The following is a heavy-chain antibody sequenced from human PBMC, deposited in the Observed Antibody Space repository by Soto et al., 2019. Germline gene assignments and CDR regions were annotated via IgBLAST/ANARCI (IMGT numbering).Heavy chain of an antibody. J-gene: IGHJ5*02. D-gene: IGHD3-22*01. CDR2: IYYSGST. CDR1: GGSISSYY. Sequence: SETLSLTCTVSGGSISSYYWSWIRQPPGKGLEWIGYIYYSGSTNYNPSLKSRVTISVDTSKNQFSLKLGSVTAADTAVYYCASVYYDSSGAHFDPWGQGTLVTVSS. CDR3: ASVYYDSSGAHFDP. V-gene: IGHV4-59*01.